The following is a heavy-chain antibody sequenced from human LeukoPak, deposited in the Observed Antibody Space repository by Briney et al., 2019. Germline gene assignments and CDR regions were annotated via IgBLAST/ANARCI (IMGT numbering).Heavy chain of an antibody. CDR3: AKDPPDYGDYYYYGMDV. J-gene: IGHJ6*02. D-gene: IGHD4-17*01. Sequence: GGSLRLSCAASGFTFSSYAMSWVRQAPGKGLEWVSAISGSGGSTYYADSVKGRFTISRDNSKNTLYLQMNSLRAEDTAVYYCAKDPPDYGDYYYYGMDVWGQGTTVTVSS. V-gene: IGHV3-23*01. CDR2: ISGSGGST. CDR1: GFTFSSYA.